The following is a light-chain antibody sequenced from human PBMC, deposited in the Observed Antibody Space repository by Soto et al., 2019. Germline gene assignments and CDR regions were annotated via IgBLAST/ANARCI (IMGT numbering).Light chain of an antibody. CDR1: HDVSSR. CDR3: QHYTNWPLT. J-gene: IGKJ4*01. V-gene: IGKV3-15*01. Sequence: EIVMTQSPVTLSVSPGERATLSCRASHDVSSRLAWYQQKPGQAPRLLIYDASTRATGLPARFSGSGSGTEFTLTISSLQSEDFAVYYCQHYTNWPLTVGGGTKVEIK. CDR2: DAS.